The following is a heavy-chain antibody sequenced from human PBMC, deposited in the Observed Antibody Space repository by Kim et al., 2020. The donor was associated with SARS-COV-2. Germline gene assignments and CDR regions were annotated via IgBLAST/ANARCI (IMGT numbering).Heavy chain of an antibody. J-gene: IGHJ4*02. V-gene: IGHV3-48*02. Sequence: ADSVKGRFTIARDNAKNSLYLQMNSLRDEDTAVYYCARVEAQWLAYYFDYWGQGTLVTVSS. D-gene: IGHD6-19*01. CDR3: ARVEAQWLAYYFDY.